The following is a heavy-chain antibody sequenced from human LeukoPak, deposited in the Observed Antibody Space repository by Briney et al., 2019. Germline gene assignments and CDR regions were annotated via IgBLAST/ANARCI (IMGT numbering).Heavy chain of an antibody. D-gene: IGHD3-16*01. CDR1: GGSISSSSYY. Sequence: SETLSLTCTVSGGSISSSSYYWGWIRQPPGEGLEWFGSIYYSGSTYYNPSLKSRVTISADTSKNQFSLKMTSVIAADTAVYYCATGGERSRIIRYWGQGTLVTVSS. CDR2: IYYSGST. J-gene: IGHJ4*02. CDR3: ATGGERSRIIRY. V-gene: IGHV4-39*07.